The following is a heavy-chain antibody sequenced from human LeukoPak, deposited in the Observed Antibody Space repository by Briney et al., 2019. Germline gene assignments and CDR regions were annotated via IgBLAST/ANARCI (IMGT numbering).Heavy chain of an antibody. J-gene: IGHJ5*02. Sequence: ASVKVSCKASGYTFTSYGISWVRQAPGQGLEWMGWISAYNGNTNYAQKLQGRVTMTTDTSTSTAYMELRSLRSDDTAVYYCARKLIAVAGRGPHNWFDPWGQGTLVTVSS. D-gene: IGHD6-19*01. CDR2: ISAYNGNT. CDR3: ARKLIAVAGRGPHNWFDP. V-gene: IGHV1-18*01. CDR1: GYTFTSYG.